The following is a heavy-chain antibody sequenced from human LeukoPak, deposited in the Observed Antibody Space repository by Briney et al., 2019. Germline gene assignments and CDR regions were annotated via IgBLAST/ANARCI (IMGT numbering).Heavy chain of an antibody. Sequence: PSETLSLTCTVSGGSVSNGIYYWGWIRQPPGKGLEWIGEINHSGSTNYNPSLKSRVTISVDTSKNQFSLKLSSVTAADTAVYYCARFRTASRMVVAARVGDYWGQGTLVTVSS. CDR3: ARFRTASRMVVAARVGDY. V-gene: IGHV4-39*07. CDR2: INHSGST. CDR1: GGSVSNGIYY. J-gene: IGHJ4*02. D-gene: IGHD2-15*01.